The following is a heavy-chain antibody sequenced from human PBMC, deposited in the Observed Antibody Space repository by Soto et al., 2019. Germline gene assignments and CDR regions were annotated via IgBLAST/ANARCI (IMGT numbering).Heavy chain of an antibody. CDR2: IYYSGST. V-gene: IGHV4-31*03. CDR3: ARVRSIVVVVAATRGAFDI. D-gene: IGHD2-15*01. CDR1: GGSISSGGYY. J-gene: IGHJ3*02. Sequence: QVQLQESGPGLVKPSQTLSLTCTVSGGSISSGGYYWSWIRQHPGKGLEWIGYIYYSGSTYYNPSLNSRVSLSGDTSKNQFSLKLSSVTAADTAVYYCARVRSIVVVVAATRGAFDIWGQGTMVTVSS.